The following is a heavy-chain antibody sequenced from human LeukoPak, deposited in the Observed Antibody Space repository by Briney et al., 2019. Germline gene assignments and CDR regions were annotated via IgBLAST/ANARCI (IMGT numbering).Heavy chain of an antibody. CDR1: GYTFTAYY. CDR3: ARDQLLGPVVVTPMGY. Sequence: GASVKVSCKASGYTFTAYYLRWVRQAPGQGLEWMGWISPNSGGTHYAQKFQGRVTMTRDTSISTAHIELGRLRSVDPAVLYFARDQLLGPVVVTPMGYWGQGTLVTVSS. CDR2: ISPNSGGT. J-gene: IGHJ4*02. V-gene: IGHV1-2*02. D-gene: IGHD3-22*01.